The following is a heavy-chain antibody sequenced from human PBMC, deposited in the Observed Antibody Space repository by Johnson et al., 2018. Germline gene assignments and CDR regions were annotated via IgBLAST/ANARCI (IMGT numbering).Heavy chain of an antibody. CDR3: AKEPSGDGGAFHI. V-gene: IGHV3-74*01. CDR1: GFSFSNYW. J-gene: IGHJ3*02. CDR2: INSDGSST. Sequence: VQLQESGGGLAQPGGSLRLSCAASGFSFSNYWMHWVRQAPGKGLVWVSRINSDGSSTSYADSVMGRFTISRDNARNTLYLQMNSLRPEDTAVFYRAKEPSGDGGAFHIWGQGTMVTVAS. D-gene: IGHD4-17*01.